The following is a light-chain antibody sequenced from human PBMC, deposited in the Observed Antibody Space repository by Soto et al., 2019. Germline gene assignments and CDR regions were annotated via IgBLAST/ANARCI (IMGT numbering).Light chain of an antibody. J-gene: IGKJ4*01. CDR3: QQYESYPLT. CDR2: EAS. V-gene: IGKV1-5*03. CDR1: QSINRW. Sequence: DIQMTQSPSTLSASVGDRVTITCRASQSINRWLAWYQQKPGKAPNLLIYEASSLDSGVPSRFSGSGSGAEFTLTINSLQADDFATYYCQQYESYPLTFGGGTRVEIK.